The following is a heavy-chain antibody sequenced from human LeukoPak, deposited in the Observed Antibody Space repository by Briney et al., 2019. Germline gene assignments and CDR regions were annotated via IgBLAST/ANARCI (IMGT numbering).Heavy chain of an antibody. CDR2: LYDSGTT. Sequence: SETLSLTCTVSGGSISSYYWSWIRQPPGKGLEWIGYLYDSGTTNYNPSLKSRVTISVDTSKNQFSLKLSSVTAADTAVYYCARGGWNKFDYWGQGTLVTVSS. CDR3: ARGGWNKFDY. J-gene: IGHJ4*02. V-gene: IGHV4-59*01. CDR1: GGSISSYY. D-gene: IGHD3-22*01.